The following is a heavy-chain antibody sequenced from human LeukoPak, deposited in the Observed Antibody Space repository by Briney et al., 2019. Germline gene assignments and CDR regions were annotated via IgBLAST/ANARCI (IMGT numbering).Heavy chain of an antibody. Sequence: GSLRLSCAASGFTFRTSGMSWVRQAPGKGLEWVSAISGSGASTYYADSVKGRFTISRDNSKNTLYLQMNSLRAEDTAVYYCAKEYGYTYGEFDYWGQGTLVTVSS. J-gene: IGHJ4*02. CDR2: ISGSGAST. V-gene: IGHV3-23*01. CDR3: AKEYGYTYGEFDY. CDR1: GFTFRTSG. D-gene: IGHD5-18*01.